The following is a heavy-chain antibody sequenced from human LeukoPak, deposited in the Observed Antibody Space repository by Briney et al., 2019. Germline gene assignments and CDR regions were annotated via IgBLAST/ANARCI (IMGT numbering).Heavy chain of an antibody. J-gene: IGHJ4*02. Sequence: SETLSLTGTVSGGSISRGDYFWSWIRQPPGKGLEWIGYIYYSGGTYYNPSLKSRVTISGDTSKNQSSLKLSSVTAADTAVYYCTISGGTGGNFEYWGQGTLVTVSS. CDR1: GGSISRGDYF. V-gene: IGHV4-30-4*01. CDR2: IYYSGGT. D-gene: IGHD2-8*02. CDR3: TISGGTGGNFEY.